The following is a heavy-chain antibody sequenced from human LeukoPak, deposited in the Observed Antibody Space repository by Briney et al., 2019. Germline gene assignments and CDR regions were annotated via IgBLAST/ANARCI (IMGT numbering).Heavy chain of an antibody. CDR2: INVSGGGT. CDR3: ARASGRFYGYPFDN. CDR1: GFHFSSYA. J-gene: IGHJ4*02. D-gene: IGHD5-18*01. Sequence: GGSLRLSCAASGFHFSSYAMNWVRQAPGKGLEWLSTINVSGGGTYYADSVKGRFTVSRDNSKNTLFLQMSSLSAEDTAVYFCARASGRFYGYPFDNWGQGTLVTVSA. V-gene: IGHV3-23*01.